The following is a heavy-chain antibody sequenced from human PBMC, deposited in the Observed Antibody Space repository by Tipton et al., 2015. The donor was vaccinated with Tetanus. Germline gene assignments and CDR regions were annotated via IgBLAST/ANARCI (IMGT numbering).Heavy chain of an antibody. V-gene: IGHV3-30-3*01. CDR2: VAYDGNNK. CDR1: GLSFSGYG. D-gene: IGHD3-10*01. J-gene: IGHJ4*02. CDR3: ARDGFYYGSGSYYRAF. Sequence: SLRLSCATSGLSFSGYGLHWLRQAPGKGLEWVALVAYDGNNKYYADSVKGRFTISRDNSKDTLYLQMNSLRPEDTAVYYCARDGFYYGSGSYYRAFWCQGTLVTVSP.